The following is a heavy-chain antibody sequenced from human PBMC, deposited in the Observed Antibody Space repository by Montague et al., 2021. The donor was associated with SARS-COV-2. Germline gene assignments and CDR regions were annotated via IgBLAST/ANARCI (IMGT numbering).Heavy chain of an antibody. V-gene: IGHV3-21*01. CDR1: GFTFSSYS. CDR2: ISSSSRYI. CDR3: ARGNPFGVVTNEYYYYYYGMDV. D-gene: IGHD3-3*01. J-gene: IGHJ6*02. Sequence: SLRLSCAASGFTFSSYSMNWVRQAPGKGLEWVSSISSSSRYIYYADSVKGRLTTSRDNAKNSLYLQMNSLRAEDTAVYYCARGNPFGVVTNEYYYYYYGMDVWGQGTTVTVSS.